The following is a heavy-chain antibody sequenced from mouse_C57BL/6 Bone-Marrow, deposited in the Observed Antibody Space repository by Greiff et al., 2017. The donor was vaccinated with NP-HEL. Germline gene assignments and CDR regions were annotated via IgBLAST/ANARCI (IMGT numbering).Heavy chain of an antibody. CDR3: AQKGYGGY. D-gene: IGHD1-1*02. CDR1: GFSLTSYG. Sequence: VQLHQSGPGLVQPSQSLSITCTVSGFSLTSYGVHWVRQSPGKGLEWLGVIWSGGSTDSNAAFISRLSISKDNSKSQVFFKMNSLQADDTAIYYCAQKGYGGYWGQGTTLTVSS. CDR2: IWSGGST. V-gene: IGHV2-2*01. J-gene: IGHJ2*01.